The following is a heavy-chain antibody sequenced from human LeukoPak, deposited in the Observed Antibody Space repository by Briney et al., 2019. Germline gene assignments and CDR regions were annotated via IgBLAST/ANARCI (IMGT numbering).Heavy chain of an antibody. CDR3: AKDPNSSGWYYFDY. D-gene: IGHD6-19*01. CDR1: GFTFSSYG. CDR2: ISYDGSNK. Sequence: GGSLRLSCAASGFTFSSYGMHWVRQAPGKGLEWVAVISYDGSNKNYADSVKGRFTISRDNSKNTLYLQMNSLRAEDTAVYYCAKDPNSSGWYYFDYWGQGTLVTVSS. J-gene: IGHJ4*02. V-gene: IGHV3-30*18.